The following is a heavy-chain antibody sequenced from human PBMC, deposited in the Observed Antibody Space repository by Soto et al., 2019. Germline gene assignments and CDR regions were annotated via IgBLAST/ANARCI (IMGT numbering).Heavy chain of an antibody. V-gene: IGHV3-30*18. J-gene: IGHJ4*02. D-gene: IGHD5-12*01. CDR1: GFTFSSYG. CDR2: ISFDVNNK. Sequence: QVQLVESGGGVVQPGRSLRLSCAASGFTFSSYGMNWVRQAPGKGLEWVALISFDVNNKYYADSVKGRFTISRDNSKNTLYLQMNSLRTEDTAVYYCAKGMRWLQSGVGKYWGQGTLVTVSS. CDR3: AKGMRWLQSGVGKY.